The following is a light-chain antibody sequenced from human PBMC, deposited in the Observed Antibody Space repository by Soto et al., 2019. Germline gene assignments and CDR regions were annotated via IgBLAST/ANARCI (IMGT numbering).Light chain of an antibody. V-gene: IGLV2-14*03. CDR2: DVW. J-gene: IGLJ3*02. CDR3: GTWDSSLSAWV. Sequence: QSALTQPASVSGSPGQSITIYCIGTGSDIGGYNYVSWYQQHPGKAPTLMIYDVWARPLGVSHRFSGSKSGNTASLTISGLQGDDEADYYCGTWDSSLSAWVFGGGTKVTVL. CDR1: GSDIGGYNY.